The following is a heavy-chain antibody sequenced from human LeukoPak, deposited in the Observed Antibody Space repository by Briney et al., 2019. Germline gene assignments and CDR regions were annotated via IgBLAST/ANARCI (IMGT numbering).Heavy chain of an antibody. D-gene: IGHD3-3*01. CDR1: GFTFSSYS. Sequence: GGSLRLSCAASGFTFSSYSMNWVRQAPGKGLEWISYISTSATIYYADSVKGRFTISRDNDKNSLYLQMSSLRSEDTAVYYCARGDSSYYDFWSGYYFSDDAFDIWGQGTMVTVSS. J-gene: IGHJ3*02. V-gene: IGHV3-48*01. CDR3: ARGDSSYYDFWSGYYFSDDAFDI. CDR2: ISTSATI.